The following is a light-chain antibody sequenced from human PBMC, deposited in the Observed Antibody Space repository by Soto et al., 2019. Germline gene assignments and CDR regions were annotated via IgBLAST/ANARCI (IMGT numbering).Light chain of an antibody. CDR1: QSITSS. CDR3: QQYNNWPPIT. CDR2: GAS. Sequence: EIVLAQSPGTLSLSPGERATLSCRASQSITSSSLAWYQQKPGQAPRLLIYGASTRATGILARFSGSGSGTEFTLTISSLQSEDFAVYYCQQYNNWPPITFGQGTRLRL. J-gene: IGKJ5*01. V-gene: IGKV3-15*01.